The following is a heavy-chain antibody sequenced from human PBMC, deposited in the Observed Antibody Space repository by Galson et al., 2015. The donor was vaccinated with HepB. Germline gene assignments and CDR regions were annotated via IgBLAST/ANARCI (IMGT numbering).Heavy chain of an antibody. J-gene: IGHJ5*02. CDR3: ARSPHRSDAAFHDH. D-gene: IGHD1-26*01. V-gene: IGHV6-1*01. CDR2: TYYKSKWYY. Sequence: CAISGDSVSSNIAAWNWIRQFPSRGLEWLGRTYYKSKWYYDYAPSVKSRLSINPDTSKNQFSVLLTSVTPEDTAIYYCARSPHRSDAAFHDHWGQGTLVTVSS. CDR1: GDSVSSNIAA.